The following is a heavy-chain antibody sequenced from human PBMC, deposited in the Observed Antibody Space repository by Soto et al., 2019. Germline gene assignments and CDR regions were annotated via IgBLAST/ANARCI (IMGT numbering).Heavy chain of an antibody. CDR2: INLRGGTT. CDR3: ARGPDHSDVPRWDY. D-gene: IGHD4-17*01. J-gene: IGHJ4*02. Sequence: QVQLVQSGAEVRKPGASVRLSCATSGYNFNQYYIHWVRQAPGQGLEWMGIINLRGGTTEYAHKFRGRVTVTGDTSTRTAYMELSSLRSEDTAVYFCARGPDHSDVPRWDYCGQGTLITVSS. V-gene: IGHV1-46*02. CDR1: GYNFNQYY.